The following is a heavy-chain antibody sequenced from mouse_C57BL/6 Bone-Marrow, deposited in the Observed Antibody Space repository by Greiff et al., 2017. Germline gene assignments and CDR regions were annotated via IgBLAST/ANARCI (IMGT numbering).Heavy chain of an antibody. Sequence: QVQLQQSGAELVRPGSSVKLSCKASYFAFMASAMHWVKQRPGHGLEWIGSFTMYSDATEYSENFKGKATLTANTSSSTAYMELSSLTSEDSAVYYCARTLITTVVAKGYWGQGTTLTVSS. CDR3: ARTLITTVVAKGY. CDR1: YFAFMASA. J-gene: IGHJ2*01. CDR2: FTMYSDAT. V-gene: IGHV1-49*01. D-gene: IGHD1-1*01.